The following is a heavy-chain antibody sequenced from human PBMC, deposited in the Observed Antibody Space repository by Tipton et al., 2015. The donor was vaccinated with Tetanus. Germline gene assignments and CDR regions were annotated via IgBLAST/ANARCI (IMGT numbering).Heavy chain of an antibody. CDR2: IYYSGST. CDR3: ARASLDYYGSGMAPLVYYGMDV. V-gene: IGHV4-31*03. CDR1: GGSISSGGYY. Sequence: TLSLTCTVSGGSISSGGYYWSWIRQHPGKGLEWIGYIYYSGSTYYNPSLKSRVTISVDTSKNQFSLKLSSVTAADTAVYYCARASLDYYGSGMAPLVYYGMDVWGQGTTVTVSS. J-gene: IGHJ6*02. D-gene: IGHD3-10*01.